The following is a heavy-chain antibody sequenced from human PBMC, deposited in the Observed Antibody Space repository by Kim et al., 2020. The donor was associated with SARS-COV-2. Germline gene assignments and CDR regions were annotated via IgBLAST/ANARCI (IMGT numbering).Heavy chain of an antibody. CDR1: GFTFSSYG. D-gene: IGHD3-9*01. CDR3: AKDLAYYDILTGYMPGSYYYYYGMDV. CDR2: ISYDGSNK. Sequence: GGSLRLSCAASGFTFSSYGMHWVRQAPGKGLEWVAVISYDGSNKYYADSVKGRFTISRDNSKNTLYLQMNSLRAEDTAVYYCAKDLAYYDILTGYMPGSYYYYYGMDVWGQGTTVTVSS. V-gene: IGHV3-30*18. J-gene: IGHJ6*02.